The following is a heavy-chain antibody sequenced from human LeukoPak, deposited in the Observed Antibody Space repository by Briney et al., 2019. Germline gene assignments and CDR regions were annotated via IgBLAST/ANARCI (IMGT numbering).Heavy chain of an antibody. J-gene: IGHJ5*02. D-gene: IGHD1-14*01. CDR1: GGSSSGYY. Sequence: RPSETLSLTCVLYGGSSSGYYWSWIRQPPGKGLEWIGEINHSGSTNYNPSLKSRVTISVDTSKNQFSLKLRSVTAADTAVYYCARVTSRLGWFDPWGQGTLVTVSS. CDR3: ARVTSRLGWFDP. V-gene: IGHV4-34*01. CDR2: INHSGST.